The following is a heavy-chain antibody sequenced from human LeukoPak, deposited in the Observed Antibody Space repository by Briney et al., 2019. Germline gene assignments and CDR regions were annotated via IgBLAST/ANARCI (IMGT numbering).Heavy chain of an antibody. CDR1: GFTLSSYS. CDR2: ISSSSSYI. V-gene: IGHV3-21*01. Sequence: GGSLRLPCTAFGFTLSSYSMNGVPQAPGKAREWVSSISSSSSYIYYADSEKGRITIARDNAKNSLYLQMSSLGAEDTAVYYCTRDRDAVTPWYFDYWGQGTLVTVSS. CDR3: TRDRDAVTPWYFDY. D-gene: IGHD4-17*01. J-gene: IGHJ4*02.